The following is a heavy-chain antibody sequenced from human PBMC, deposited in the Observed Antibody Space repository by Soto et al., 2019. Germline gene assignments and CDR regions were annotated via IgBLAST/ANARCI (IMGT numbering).Heavy chain of an antibody. CDR2: ISGSGGRT. D-gene: IGHD6-19*01. CDR3: VKDGSPVAGTFFDD. J-gene: IGHJ4*02. Sequence: EVQLLESGGGLVQPGGSLRLSCAASGFTFRTYAMNWVRQAPGKGLEWVSAISGSGGRTDYADSVKGHFTISRDNSKNPLDLQMNSLRAEDTAVYYCVKDGSPVAGTFFDDWGQGTLVTVSS. V-gene: IGHV3-23*01. CDR1: GFTFRTYA.